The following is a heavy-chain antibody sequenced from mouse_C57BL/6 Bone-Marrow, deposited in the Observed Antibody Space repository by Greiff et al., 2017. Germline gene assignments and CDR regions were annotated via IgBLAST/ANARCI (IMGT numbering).Heavy chain of an antibody. CDR2: IDPEDGET. CDR1: GFNIKDYY. D-gene: IGHD1-1*01. Sequence: VQLQQSGAELVKPGASVKLSCTASGFNIKDYYMHWVKQRTEQGLEWIGRIDPEDGETKYAPKFQGKATITADTASNTAYLQLSGQTSEDTADYYYAMPTVVATDYWGQGTTLTVSS. CDR3: AMPTVVATDY. V-gene: IGHV14-2*01. J-gene: IGHJ2*01.